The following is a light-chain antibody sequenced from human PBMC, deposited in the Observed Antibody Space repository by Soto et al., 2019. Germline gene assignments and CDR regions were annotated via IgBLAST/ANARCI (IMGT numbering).Light chain of an antibody. J-gene: IGKJ4*01. Sequence: EIVLTQSPGTTSLSPGDRATLSCRASQNVYNNLLAWYKQRPGQAPRLLIYDAEERATGIPDRVSGSGSGTDFTLTISRLEPEDFAVYYCQQYGDSSLTFGGGTKVEI. CDR1: QNVYNNL. CDR3: QQYGDSSLT. V-gene: IGKV3-20*01. CDR2: DAE.